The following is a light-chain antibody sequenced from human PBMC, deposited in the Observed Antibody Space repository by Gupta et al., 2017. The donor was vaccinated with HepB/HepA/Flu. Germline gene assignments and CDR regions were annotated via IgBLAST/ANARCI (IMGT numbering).Light chain of an antibody. CDR1: TGPVTSGHY. J-gene: IGLJ3*02. Sequence: QAVVPQEPSLTVSPGGTVTLTCGSSTGPVTSGHYPYWFQQKPGQAPRTLIFDTTSKHSWTPDRFSGSLLGGKATLTLSGAQPEDESDYYCLLYYTGVGVFGGGTKLTVL. CDR3: LLYYTGVGV. V-gene: IGLV7-46*01. CDR2: DTT.